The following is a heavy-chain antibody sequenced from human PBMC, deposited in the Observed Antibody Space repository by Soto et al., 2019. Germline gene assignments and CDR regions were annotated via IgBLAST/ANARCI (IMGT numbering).Heavy chain of an antibody. J-gene: IGHJ3*01. V-gene: IGHV4-30-4*01. CDR2: IHYSGTT. CDR1: GDSISGSDFY. Sequence: QVGLQETGTRLVKPSQTLSLTCAVSGDSISGSDFYWDWIRQSPGKGLEWIGYIHYSGTTYYNPSLKSRVTISVDTSKNQFALSLTSVTAADTAVYYCAREGGTGTGSLEVWVLGTMVIVSS. D-gene: IGHD1-1*01. CDR3: AREGGTGTGSLEV.